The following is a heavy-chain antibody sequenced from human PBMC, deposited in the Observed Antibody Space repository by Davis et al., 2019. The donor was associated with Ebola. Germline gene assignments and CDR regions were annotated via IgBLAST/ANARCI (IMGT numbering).Heavy chain of an antibody. CDR1: GFTFDDYA. CDR2: ISWNSGSI. V-gene: IGHV3-9*01. D-gene: IGHD6-13*01. CDR3: ARHAAGT. Sequence: PGGSLRLSCAASGFTFDDYAMHWVRQAPGKGLEWVSGISWNSGSIGYADSVKGRFTISRDNSKNTLYLQMNSLRAEDTAVYYCARHAAGTWGQGTLVTVSS. J-gene: IGHJ5*02.